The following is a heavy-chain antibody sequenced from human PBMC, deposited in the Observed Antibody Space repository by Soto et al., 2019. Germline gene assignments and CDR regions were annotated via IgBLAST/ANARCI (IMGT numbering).Heavy chain of an antibody. D-gene: IGHD2-21*02. CDR3: AREAYCGGDCYSGLSYFDY. V-gene: IGHV5-51*01. J-gene: IGHJ4*02. Sequence: GESLKISCKGSGYSFTSYSIGWVRQMPGKGLEWMGIIYPGDSDTRYSPSFQGQVTISADKSISTAYLQWSSLKASDTAMYYCAREAYCGGDCYSGLSYFDYWGQGTLVTVSS. CDR1: GYSFTSYS. CDR2: IYPGDSDT.